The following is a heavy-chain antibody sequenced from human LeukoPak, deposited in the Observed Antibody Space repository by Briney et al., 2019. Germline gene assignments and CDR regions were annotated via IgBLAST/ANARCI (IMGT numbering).Heavy chain of an antibody. D-gene: IGHD3-22*01. J-gene: IGHJ1*01. CDR3: ARLEKGTMIY. CDR2: IYPGDSDI. CDR1: GYSFTTYW. V-gene: IGHV5-51*01. Sequence: PGESLKISCKGSGYSFTTYWIGWVRQMPGKGLEWMGIIYPGDSDIRYSPSFQGQVTFSADKSISTAYLQWSSLKASDTARYYCARLEKGTMIYWGQGTLVTVSS.